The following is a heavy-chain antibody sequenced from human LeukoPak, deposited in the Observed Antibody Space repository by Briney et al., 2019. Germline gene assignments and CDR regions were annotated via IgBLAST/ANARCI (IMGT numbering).Heavy chain of an antibody. CDR1: GGSISSHY. CDR2: IYYSGST. V-gene: IGHV4-59*11. CDR3: ARAEASYYDFWSGYYQQTDGFDP. J-gene: IGHJ5*02. D-gene: IGHD3-3*01. Sequence: SETLSLTCTVSGGSISSHYWSWIRQPPGKGLEWIGYIYYSGSTNYNPSLKSRVTISVDTSKNQFSLKLSSVTAADTAVYYYARAEASYYDFWSGYYQQTDGFDPWGQGTLVTVSS.